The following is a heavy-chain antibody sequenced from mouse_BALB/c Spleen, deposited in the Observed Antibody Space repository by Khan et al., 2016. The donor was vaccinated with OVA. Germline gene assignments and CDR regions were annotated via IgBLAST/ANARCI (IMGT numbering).Heavy chain of an antibody. V-gene: IGHV1S81*02. D-gene: IGHD1-1*02. J-gene: IGHJ3*01. CDR3: TRSGWAAFAY. CDR2: INPSNGGT. CDR1: GYTFTSYY. Sequence: VQLQQSGAELVKPGASVKLSCKASGYTFTSYYIYWVKQRPGQGLEWIGGINPSNGGTYFNEKFESRATLTVDKSYSTAFVQVSSLTSEDSAVYYCTRSGWAAFAYWGQGTLVTVSA.